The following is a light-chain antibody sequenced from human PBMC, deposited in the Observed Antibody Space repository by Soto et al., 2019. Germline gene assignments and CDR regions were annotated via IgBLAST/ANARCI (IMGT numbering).Light chain of an antibody. V-gene: IGKV3-11*01. CDR2: DVS. J-gene: IGKJ4*01. CDR1: PTARSY. CDR3: QQRSNWPLT. Sequence: EIVLTQSPATLSLSPGERATLSCRASPTARSYLAWYQQKPGQAPRLPIYDVSNRATGVPARFSGSGSETDFSLTISSLEPEDFAVYYCQQRSNWPLTFGGGTKVDIK.